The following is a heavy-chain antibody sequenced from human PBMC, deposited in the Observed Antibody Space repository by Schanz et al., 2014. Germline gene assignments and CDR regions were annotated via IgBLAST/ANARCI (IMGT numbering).Heavy chain of an antibody. Sequence: EVQLVESGGGWVQPGGSLRLSCVASGFSFSDSFMSWIRQTPEKGLEWVSAISASGGTTYYADSVKGRFTISRDNSKNTLYLQMKSLRAEDTAVYYCARVKYCTSTRCYRTETEGIYYMDVWGKGTTXTVSS. V-gene: IGHV3-23*04. CDR3: ARVKYCTSTRCYRTETEGIYYMDV. J-gene: IGHJ6*03. CDR1: GFSFSDSF. D-gene: IGHD2-2*01. CDR2: ISASGGTT.